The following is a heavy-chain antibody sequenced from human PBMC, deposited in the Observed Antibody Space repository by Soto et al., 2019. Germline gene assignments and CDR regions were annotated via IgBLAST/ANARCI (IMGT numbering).Heavy chain of an antibody. V-gene: IGHV3-23*01. D-gene: IGHD2-8*01. CDR2: ISGSGITT. CDR3: ANDYRVSY. CDR1: GFTFSSSA. J-gene: IGHJ4*02. Sequence: GGSLRLSCAASGFTFSSSAMAWVRQAPGKGLEWVSAISGSGITTNYADSVKGRFTISRDNSKNPQYLQMNSLRAEDTAVYYCANDYRVSYSGQRTLVTVSS.